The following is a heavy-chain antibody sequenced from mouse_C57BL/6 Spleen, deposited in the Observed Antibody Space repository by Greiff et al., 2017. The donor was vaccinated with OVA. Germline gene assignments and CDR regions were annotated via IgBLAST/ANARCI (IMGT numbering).Heavy chain of an antibody. J-gene: IGHJ1*03. D-gene: IGHD1-1*01. Sequence: VQLQQSGPELVKPGDSVKISCKASGYSFTGYFMNWVMQSHGKSLEWIGRINPYNGDTFYNQKFKGKATLTVDKSSSTAHMERRSLTSEDSAVYYCARDGLDYGSSDWYFDVWGTGTTVTVSS. V-gene: IGHV1-20*01. CDR1: GYSFTGYF. CDR2: INPYNGDT. CDR3: ARDGLDYGSSDWYFDV.